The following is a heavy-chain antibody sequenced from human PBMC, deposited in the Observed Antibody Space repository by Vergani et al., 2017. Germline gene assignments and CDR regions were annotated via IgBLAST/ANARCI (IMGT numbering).Heavy chain of an antibody. CDR2: IIPIFGTA. V-gene: IGHV1-69*13. CDR1: GGTFSSYA. CDR3: AREDKLGYSSGWYGAFDI. J-gene: IGHJ3*02. Sequence: QVQLVQSGAEVKKPGSSVKVSCKASGGTFSSYAISWVRQAPGQGLEWMGRIIPIFGTANYAQKFQGRVTITADESTSTAYMELGSLRSEDTAVYYCAREDKLGYSSGWYGAFDIWGQGTMVTVSS. D-gene: IGHD6-19*01.